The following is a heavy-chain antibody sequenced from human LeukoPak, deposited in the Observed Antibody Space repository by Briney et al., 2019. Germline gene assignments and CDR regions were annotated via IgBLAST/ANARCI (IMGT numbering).Heavy chain of an antibody. CDR3: ARHLRSWDGNYRIFDY. J-gene: IGHJ4*02. V-gene: IGHV4-59*08. CDR1: GGSLSSYY. D-gene: IGHD4-17*01. Sequence: SETLSLTCTVSGGSLSSYYWSWIRQAPGKGLEWIAYIHYAGGTKYNPSLKSRVTISVDTSINQFSLKLNSVTAADTALYHCARHLRSWDGNYRIFDYWGPGVLVTVSS. CDR2: IHYAGGT.